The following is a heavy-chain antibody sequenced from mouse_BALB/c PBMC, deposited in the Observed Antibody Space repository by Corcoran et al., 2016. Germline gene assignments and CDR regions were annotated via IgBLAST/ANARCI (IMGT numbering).Heavy chain of an antibody. J-gene: IGHJ3*01. Sequence: VQLQQSGPELVRPGASVKMSCKASGYTFTDYVITWVKQRTGQDLEWIGEIYPGNDYPYYNEKFKDKASVTADKSSNTVYIQLNSLTSEDSAVYFCALANSGRFAYWGQGTLVTVSA. CDR1: GYTFTDYV. D-gene: IGHD3-1*01. CDR3: ALANSGRFAY. V-gene: IGHV1-81*01. CDR2: IYPGNDYP.